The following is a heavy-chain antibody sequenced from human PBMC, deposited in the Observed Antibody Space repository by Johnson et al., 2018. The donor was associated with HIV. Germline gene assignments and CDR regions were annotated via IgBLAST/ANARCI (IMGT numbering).Heavy chain of an antibody. CDR3: ARVDTAMTDDAFDI. CDR1: GFTFSSYG. D-gene: IGHD5-18*01. CDR2: IWYDGSEK. V-gene: IGHV3-33*01. J-gene: IGHJ3*02. Sequence: QVQLVESGGGLVQPGRSLRLSCAASGFTFSSYGMHWVRQAPGKGLEWVAVIWYDGSEKYYEDSVKGRLTISRDNSKNTLYLQMNSLRAEDTAVYYCARVDTAMTDDAFDIWGQGTMVTVSS.